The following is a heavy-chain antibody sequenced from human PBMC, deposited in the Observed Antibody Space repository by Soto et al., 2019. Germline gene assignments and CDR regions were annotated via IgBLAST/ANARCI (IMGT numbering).Heavy chain of an antibody. D-gene: IGHD6-13*01. J-gene: IGHJ5*02. CDR1: GGCISSSTYY. CDR2: IYYSGST. Sequence: SETLSLTCTVSGGCISSSTYYWGWIRQPPGKGLEWIGSIYYSGSTYYSPSLRSRVTISVDTSKNQFSLNLRSVTAADTAVFYCVGTIIAAAGIPWWFDHWGQGTL. V-gene: IGHV4-39*01. CDR3: VGTIIAAAGIPWWFDH.